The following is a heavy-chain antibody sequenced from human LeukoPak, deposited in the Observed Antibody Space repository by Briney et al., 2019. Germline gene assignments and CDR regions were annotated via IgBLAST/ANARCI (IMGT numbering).Heavy chain of an antibody. Sequence: ASVKVSCKASGYTFTSYDINWVRQATGQGLEWMGWMNPNSGNTGYAQKFQGRVTMTRNTSISTAYMELSSLRSEDTAVYYCARGGLWYYGSGSYYNWISWFDPWGQGTLVTVSS. D-gene: IGHD3-10*01. CDR1: GYTFTSYD. CDR2: MNPNSGNT. J-gene: IGHJ5*02. CDR3: ARGGLWYYGSGSYYNWISWFDP. V-gene: IGHV1-8*01.